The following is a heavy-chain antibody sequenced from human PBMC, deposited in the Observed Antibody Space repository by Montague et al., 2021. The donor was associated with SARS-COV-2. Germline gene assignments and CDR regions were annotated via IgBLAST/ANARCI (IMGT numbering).Heavy chain of an antibody. Sequence: SETLSLTCAVYGGSFSGNYCSWIRLSPAKGLEWIAVINHSGTTNYNFNPSLRSRVTISVDTSKSQFSLKLNSVTAADTGVYYCARRDHQTLTLIGLRGKSAIDYWGQGTLVTVSS. V-gene: IGHV4-34*01. CDR2: INHSGTT. J-gene: IGHJ4*02. D-gene: IGHD4-23*01. CDR1: GGSFSGNY. CDR3: ARRDHQTLTLIGLRGKSAIDY.